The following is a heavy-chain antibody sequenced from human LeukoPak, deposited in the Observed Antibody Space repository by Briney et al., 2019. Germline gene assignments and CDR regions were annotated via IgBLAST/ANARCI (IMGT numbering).Heavy chain of an antibody. CDR3: ARAEVDYVWGSYRFDY. V-gene: IGHV1-2*02. Sequence: ASVKVSCKASGYTFTGYYMHWVRQAPGQGLEGMGWINPNSGGTNYAQKFQGRVTMTRDTSISTAYMELSRLRSDDTAVYYCARAEVDYVWGSYRFDYWGQGTLVTVSS. J-gene: IGHJ4*02. CDR2: INPNSGGT. CDR1: GYTFTGYY. D-gene: IGHD3-16*02.